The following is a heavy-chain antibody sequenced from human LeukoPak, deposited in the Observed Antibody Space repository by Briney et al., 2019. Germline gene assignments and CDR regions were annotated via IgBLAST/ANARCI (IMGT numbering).Heavy chain of an antibody. V-gene: IGHV5-10-1*01. J-gene: IGHJ6*02. CDR2: IDPSDSYT. Sequence: GESLRISCKGSGYIFTSYWISWVRQMPGKGLEWMGRIDPSDSYTNYSPSFQGHVTISADKSISTAYLQWSSLEASDTAMYYCARRRVLRYFDWSYYGMDVWGQGTTVTVSS. CDR1: GYIFTSYW. CDR3: ARRRVLRYFDWSYYGMDV. D-gene: IGHD3-9*01.